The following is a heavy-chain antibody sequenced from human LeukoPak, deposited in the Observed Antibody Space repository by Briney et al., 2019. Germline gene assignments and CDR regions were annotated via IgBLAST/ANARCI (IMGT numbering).Heavy chain of an antibody. J-gene: IGHJ5*02. Sequence: SETLSLTCTVSGGSISSSSYYWGWIRQPPGKGLEWIGSIYYSGSTYYNPSLKSRVTISVDTSKNQFSLKLSSVTAADTAVYYCARERLDTASFDPWGQGTLVTVSS. CDR3: ARERLDTASFDP. CDR2: IYYSGST. D-gene: IGHD5-18*01. V-gene: IGHV4-39*02. CDR1: GGSISSSSYY.